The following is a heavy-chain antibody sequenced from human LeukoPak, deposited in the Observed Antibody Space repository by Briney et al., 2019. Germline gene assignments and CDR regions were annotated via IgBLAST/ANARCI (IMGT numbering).Heavy chain of an antibody. CDR3: ARADLDY. V-gene: IGHV3-74*01. Sequence: GGSLRLSCAASGFTFSSSWMHWVRQAPGKGLVWVSRINSDGSSTSHADSVKGSFTIYRDNAKNTMYLQMNSLRAEDTAVYYCARADLDYWGQGTLVTVSS. CDR2: INSDGSST. J-gene: IGHJ4*02. CDR1: GFTFSSSW.